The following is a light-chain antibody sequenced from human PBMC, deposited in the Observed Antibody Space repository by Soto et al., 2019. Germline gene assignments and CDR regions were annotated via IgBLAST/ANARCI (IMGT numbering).Light chain of an antibody. J-gene: IGKJ1*01. V-gene: IGKV3-20*01. CDR3: QQYCSSAPWT. Sequence: EIVLTQSPGTLSLSPGERATLSCRASQSVGSSFLAWYQKKPGQATRLLIYGASSRATGLPDRFSGSGSGTDFTLTISRLEPEDFAVYYCQQYCSSAPWTFGQGTKVEIK. CDR2: GAS. CDR1: QSVGSSF.